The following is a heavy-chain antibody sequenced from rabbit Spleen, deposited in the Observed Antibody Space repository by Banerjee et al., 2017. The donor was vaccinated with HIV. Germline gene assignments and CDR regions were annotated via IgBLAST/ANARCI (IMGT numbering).Heavy chain of an antibody. CDR1: GFSFSSGYW. V-gene: IGHV1S40*01. Sequence: QSLEESGGDLVKPGASLTLTCTASGFSFSSGYWVCWVRQAPGKGLELFACSYSSNGVTYYTSWAKGRFTISETSSTTVTLQMTGLTAADTATYFCAREVIDFSSRPYFELWGPGTLVTVS. D-gene: IGHD4-2*01. J-gene: IGHJ4*01. CDR2: SYSSNGVT. CDR3: AREVIDFSSRPYFEL.